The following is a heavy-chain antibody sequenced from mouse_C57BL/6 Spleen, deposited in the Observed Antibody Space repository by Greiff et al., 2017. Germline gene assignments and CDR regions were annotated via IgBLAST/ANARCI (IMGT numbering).Heavy chain of an antibody. CDR1: GYSFTGYY. CDR3: ARGEGIITTVVTPY. D-gene: IGHD1-1*01. CDR2: INPSTGGT. J-gene: IGHJ2*01. Sequence: VQLQQSGPELVKPGASVKISCKASGYSFTGYYMNWVKQSPEKSLEWIGEINPSTGGTTYNQKFKAKATLTVDKSSSTAYMQLKSLTSEDSAVYYCARGEGIITTVVTPYWGQGTTLTVSS. V-gene: IGHV1-42*01.